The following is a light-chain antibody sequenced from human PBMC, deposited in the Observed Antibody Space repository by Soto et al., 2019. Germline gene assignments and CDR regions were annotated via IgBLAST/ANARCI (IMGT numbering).Light chain of an antibody. CDR1: SSDVGGYNY. J-gene: IGLJ1*01. CDR2: EVA. V-gene: IGLV2-14*01. Sequence: QSVLTQPASVSGSPGQSITISCTGTSSDVGGYNYVSWYQQHPGKAPKLMIYEVAHRPSGVSNRFSGSKSGNTASLTISGLQAEGEADYYCSSYTTTYTSVFGTGTKVTVL. CDR3: SSYTTTYTSV.